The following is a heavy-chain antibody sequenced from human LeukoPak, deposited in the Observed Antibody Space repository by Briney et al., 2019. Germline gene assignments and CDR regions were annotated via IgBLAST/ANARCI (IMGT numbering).Heavy chain of an antibody. CDR2: IKSKTDGGTT. J-gene: IGHJ4*02. CDR1: GFTFSNAW. D-gene: IGHD3-16*02. Sequence: GGSLRLSCAASGFTFSNAWMSWVRQAPGKGLEWVGRIKSKTDGGTTDYAAPVKGRFTISRDDSKNTLYLQMNSLKTEDTAVYYCTPMYYDYVWGSYLGSFPIQVDYWSQGTLVTVSS. CDR3: TPMYYDYVWGSYLGSFPIQVDY. V-gene: IGHV3-15*01.